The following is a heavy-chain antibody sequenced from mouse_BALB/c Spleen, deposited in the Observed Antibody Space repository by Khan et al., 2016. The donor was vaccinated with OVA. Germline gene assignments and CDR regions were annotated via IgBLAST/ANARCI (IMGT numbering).Heavy chain of an antibody. Sequence: EVQLQESGPSLVKPSQTLSLTCSVTGDSITRGYWNWIRKFPGNKLDYMGYISYSGNTYCNPSLKSRISITRDTSKNQYYLQLNSVTTEDTATYYCACELRGFAYWGQATLVTVSA. CDR2: ISYSGNT. V-gene: IGHV3-8*02. J-gene: IGHJ3*01. CDR3: ACELRGFAY. D-gene: IGHD1-1*01. CDR1: GDSITRGY.